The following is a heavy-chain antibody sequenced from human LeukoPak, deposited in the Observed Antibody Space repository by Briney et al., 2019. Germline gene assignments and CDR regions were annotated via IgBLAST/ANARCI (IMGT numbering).Heavy chain of an antibody. CDR3: ARGRPSDY. CDR1: GHTFSDFG. V-gene: IGHV1-18*01. Sequence: GASVKVSCETSGHTFSDFGMSWVRQAPGQGLEWMGWISAYNGDTNYAHNLQGRVTMTTDTSTSTAYMELRSLRSDDTAVYYCARGRPSDYWGQGTLVTVSS. J-gene: IGHJ4*02. CDR2: ISAYNGDT.